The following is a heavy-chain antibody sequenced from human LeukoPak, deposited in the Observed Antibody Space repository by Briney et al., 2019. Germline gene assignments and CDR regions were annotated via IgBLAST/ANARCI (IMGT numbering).Heavy chain of an antibody. Sequence: ASVKVSCKASGYTFTGYYMHWVRQAPGQGLEWMGRINPNSGGTNYAQKFQGRVTMTRDTSISTAYMELSRLRSDDTAVYYCARVNNRYSSSRCDYWGQGTLVTVSS. J-gene: IGHJ4*02. D-gene: IGHD6-13*01. CDR2: INPNSGGT. CDR1: GYTFTGYY. V-gene: IGHV1-2*06. CDR3: ARVNNRYSSSRCDY.